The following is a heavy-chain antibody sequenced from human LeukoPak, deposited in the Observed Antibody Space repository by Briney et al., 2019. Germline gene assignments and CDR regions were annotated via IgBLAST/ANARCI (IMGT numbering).Heavy chain of an antibody. J-gene: IGHJ5*02. CDR1: GYTFTGYY. CDR2: INPNSGGT. CDR3: ARKSIVVVPAAFAP. V-gene: IGHV1-2*02. Sequence: GASVKVSCKASGYTFTGYYMHWVRQAPGQGLEWMGWINPNSGGTNYAQKFQGRVTMTRDTSISTAYMELSRLRSDDTAVYYCARKSIVVVPAAFAPWGQGTLVTVSS. D-gene: IGHD2-2*01.